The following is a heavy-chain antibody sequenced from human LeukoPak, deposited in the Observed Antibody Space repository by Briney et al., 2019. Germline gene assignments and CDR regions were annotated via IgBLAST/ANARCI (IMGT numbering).Heavy chain of an antibody. CDR1: GFTFNRYG. J-gene: IGHJ4*02. Sequence: PGGSLRLSCAASGFTFNRYGMHWVRQAPGKGLEWVAVIYFDGTNKFYADSVQGRFIISRDNSRNTLYLQMNSLRAEDTAVYYCARDAHCSTTACDDRERRDYWGQGTLVTVSS. D-gene: IGHD2-2*01. V-gene: IGHV3-33*01. CDR2: IYFDGTNK. CDR3: ARDAHCSTTACDDRERRDY.